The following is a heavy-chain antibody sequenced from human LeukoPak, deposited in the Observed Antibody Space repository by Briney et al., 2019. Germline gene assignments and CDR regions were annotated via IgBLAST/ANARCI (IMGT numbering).Heavy chain of an antibody. D-gene: IGHD2-2*02. V-gene: IGHV1-2*02. CDR2: INPNSGST. Sequence: ASVKVSCXASGYSLSSYGITWVRQAPGQGLEWMGWINPNSGSTNYAQKFQGRVTMTRDTSISTAYMELSRLRSDDTAVYYCAWLLGYCSSTSCYTGGYYWGQGTLVTVSS. CDR3: AWLLGYCSSTSCYTGGYY. CDR1: GYSLSSYG. J-gene: IGHJ4*02.